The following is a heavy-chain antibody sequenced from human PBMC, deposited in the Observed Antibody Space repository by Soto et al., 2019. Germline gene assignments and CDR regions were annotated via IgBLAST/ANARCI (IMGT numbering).Heavy chain of an antibody. CDR2: INHSGST. CDR1: GGSFSGYY. D-gene: IGHD2-15*01. Sequence: SETLSLTCAVYGGSFSGYYWSWIRQPPGKGLEWIGEINHSGSTNYNPSLKSRVTISVDTSKNQFSLKLSSVTAADTAVYYCARGRRISYGRSNWFDPWGQGTLVTVSS. CDR3: ARGRRISYGRSNWFDP. J-gene: IGHJ5*02. V-gene: IGHV4-34*01.